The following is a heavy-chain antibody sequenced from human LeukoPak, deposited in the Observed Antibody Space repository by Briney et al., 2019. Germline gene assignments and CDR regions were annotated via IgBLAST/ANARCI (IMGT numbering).Heavy chain of an antibody. D-gene: IGHD3-16*01. Sequence: GGSLRFSCAASGFIFSSYAMGWVRQAPGKGLEWVSVISGSGGTTYHGDSVKGRFTISRDNSRNTLSLQMNSLRAEDTAVYYCVKETGPFGVWGQGTLVTVSS. CDR3: VKETGPFGV. V-gene: IGHV3-23*01. CDR2: ISGSGGTT. J-gene: IGHJ4*02. CDR1: GFIFSSYA.